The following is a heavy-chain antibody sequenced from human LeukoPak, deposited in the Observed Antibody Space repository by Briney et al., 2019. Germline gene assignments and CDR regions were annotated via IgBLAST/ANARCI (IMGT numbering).Heavy chain of an antibody. CDR2: INPSRGGT. D-gene: IGHD3-10*01. CDR3: ARDRLLWFGESPYYYMDV. CDR1: GYTFTGYY. V-gene: IGHV1-2*02. J-gene: IGHJ6*03. Sequence: ASVKVSCKASGYTFTGYYMHWVRQAPGQGLEWMGWINPSRGGTNSAQKFQGRVTMTRDTSISTAYMELSRLRSDDTAVYYCARDRLLWFGESPYYYMDVWGKGTTVTVSS.